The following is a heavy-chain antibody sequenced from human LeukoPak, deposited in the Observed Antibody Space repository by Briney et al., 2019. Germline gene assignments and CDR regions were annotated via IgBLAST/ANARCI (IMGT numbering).Heavy chain of an antibody. CDR3: AKDQGDDSSGLDY. CDR2: IRYDGSNK. V-gene: IGHV3-30*02. J-gene: IGHJ4*02. D-gene: IGHD3-22*01. CDR1: GFTFSSYG. Sequence: QAGGSLRLSCAASGFTFSSYGMHWVRQAPGKGLEWVAFIRYDGSNKYYADSVKGRFTISRDNSKNTLYLQMNSLRAEDTAVYYCAKDQGDDSSGLDYWGQGTLVTVSS.